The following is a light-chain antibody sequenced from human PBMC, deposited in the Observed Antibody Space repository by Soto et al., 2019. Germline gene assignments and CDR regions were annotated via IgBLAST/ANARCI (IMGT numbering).Light chain of an antibody. CDR3: QQYNNAEYS. V-gene: IGKV1-33*01. CDR1: PDINDY. J-gene: IGKJ2*01. CDR2: DAF. Sequence: DIQMTQSPSSLSASVGDRVTITCQASPDINDYLHWYQQKPGKAPKLLIYDAFNLEAGVPSRFSGGKSGTDFTLTISGLQPEDIATYFCQQYNNAEYSFGQGTKLEI.